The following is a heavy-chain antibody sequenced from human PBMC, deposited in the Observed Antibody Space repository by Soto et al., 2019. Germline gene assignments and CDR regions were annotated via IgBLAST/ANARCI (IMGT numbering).Heavy chain of an antibody. CDR1: GFTFSNAW. J-gene: IGHJ4*02. V-gene: IGHV3-15*07. CDR3: TTDRGVDTAMAHYDSSGYYYLDYFDY. CDR2: IKSKTDGGTT. D-gene: IGHD3-22*01. Sequence: EVQLVESGGGLVKPGGSLRLSCAASGFTFSNAWMNWVRQAPGKGLEWVGRIKSKTDGGTTDYAAPVKGRFTISRDDSKNTLYLQMNSLKTEDTAVYYCTTDRGVDTAMAHYDSSGYYYLDYFDYWGQGTLVTVSS.